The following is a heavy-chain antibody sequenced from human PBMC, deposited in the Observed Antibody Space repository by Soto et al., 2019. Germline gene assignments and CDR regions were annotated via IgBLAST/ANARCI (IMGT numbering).Heavy chain of an antibody. CDR1: GVSLSTSGVG. Sequence: SGPTLVNPTQTLTLTCNVSGVSLSTSGVGVGWIRQPPGKALEWLALIYWDDDKRSSPSLKSRLTITKDTSKNQVVLTMTNMDPVDTATYYCAHSAPYYYGWGSYYIDPRDDYYFDYWGQETLVTVS. V-gene: IGHV2-5*02. CDR2: IYWDDDK. D-gene: IGHD3-10*01. CDR3: AHSAPYYYGWGSYYIDPRDDYYFDY. J-gene: IGHJ4*02.